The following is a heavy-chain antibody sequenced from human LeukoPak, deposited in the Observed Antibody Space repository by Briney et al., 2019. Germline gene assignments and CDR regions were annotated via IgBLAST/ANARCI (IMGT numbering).Heavy chain of an antibody. D-gene: IGHD3-22*01. CDR1: GFTFSSYS. CDR2: ISSSSSYI. Sequence: GGSLRLSCAASGFTFSSYSMNWARQAPGKGLEWVSSISSSSSYIYYADSVKGRFTISRDNAKNSLYLQMNSLRAEDTAVYYCARAEITMIVLDIWGQGTMVTVSS. J-gene: IGHJ3*02. CDR3: ARAEITMIVLDI. V-gene: IGHV3-21*01.